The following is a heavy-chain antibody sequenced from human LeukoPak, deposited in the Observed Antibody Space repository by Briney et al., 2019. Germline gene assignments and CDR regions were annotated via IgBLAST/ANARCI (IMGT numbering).Heavy chain of an antibody. V-gene: IGHV3-11*04. CDR2: ISSSGSAI. J-gene: IGHJ4*02. CDR3: ARDGYSYGADFDY. CDR1: GFIFSDYY. Sequence: PGGSLRLSCAASGFIFSDYYMSWIRQAPGKGLEWVSYISSSGSAIYYADSVKGRFTISRDNAKNSLYLQMNSLRAEDTAVYYCARDGYSYGADFDYWGQGTLVTVSS. D-gene: IGHD5-18*01.